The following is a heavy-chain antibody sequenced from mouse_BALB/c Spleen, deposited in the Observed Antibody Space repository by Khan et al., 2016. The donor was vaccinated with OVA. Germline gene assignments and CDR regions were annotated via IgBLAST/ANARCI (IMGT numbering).Heavy chain of an antibody. CDR2: IKYSGST. CDR3: ERSGTISTVGATDFDS. Sequence: EVQLQESGPGLVKPSQSLSLTCTVTGYSITSDYAWNWIRQFPGNKLEWMGYIKYSGSTSYNPSLKSRISITRNTSQNQFFLQLSSVTTEDTATYYCERSGTISTVGATDFDSWGQGTTLTVSS. CDR1: GYSITSDYA. D-gene: IGHD1-1*01. J-gene: IGHJ2*01. V-gene: IGHV3-2*02.